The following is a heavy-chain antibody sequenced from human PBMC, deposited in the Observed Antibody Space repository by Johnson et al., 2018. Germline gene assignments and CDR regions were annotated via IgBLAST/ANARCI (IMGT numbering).Heavy chain of an antibody. CDR1: GFTFTNYG. Sequence: QVQLVKSGGGVVQPGRSLRLSCAASGFTFTNYGMHWVRQAPGKGLEWVALISYDGTNKYYADSVKGRFTISRDNSKNTLYLQMNSLRAEDTAVYYCARGDIVVVVVAREYFQHWGQGTLVTVSS. V-gene: IGHV3-30*03. CDR2: ISYDGTNK. D-gene: IGHD2-15*01. J-gene: IGHJ1*01. CDR3: ARGDIVVVVVAREYFQH.